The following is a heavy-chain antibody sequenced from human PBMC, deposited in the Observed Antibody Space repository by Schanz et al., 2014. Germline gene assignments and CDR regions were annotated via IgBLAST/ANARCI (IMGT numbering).Heavy chain of an antibody. J-gene: IGHJ4*02. D-gene: IGHD3-10*01. Sequence: QVQLVHSGAEVKKPGSSVKVSCTASGGTFSSYTISWIRQAPGQGLEWMGRIIPVLAIADYAQKFQGRVTITADKSTTTAYMELSGLRSEDAAVYYCARGRGFYDYWGQGTLVTVSS. V-gene: IGHV1-69*02. CDR3: ARGRGFYDY. CDR1: GGTFSSYT. CDR2: IIPVLAIA.